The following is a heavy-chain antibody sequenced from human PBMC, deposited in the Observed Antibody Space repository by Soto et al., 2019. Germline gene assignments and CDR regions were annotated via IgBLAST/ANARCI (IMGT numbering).Heavy chain of an antibody. CDR1: GGSISSYY. D-gene: IGHD6-19*01. CDR2: IYYSGST. Sequence: SETLSLTCTVSGGSISSYYWSWIRQPPGKGLEWIGYIYYSGSTNYNPSLKSRVTIPVDTSKSQFSLKLSSVTAADTAVYYCARGCSYSSGWYNYYGMDVWGQGTTVTVSS. J-gene: IGHJ6*02. V-gene: IGHV4-59*01. CDR3: ARGCSYSSGWYNYYGMDV.